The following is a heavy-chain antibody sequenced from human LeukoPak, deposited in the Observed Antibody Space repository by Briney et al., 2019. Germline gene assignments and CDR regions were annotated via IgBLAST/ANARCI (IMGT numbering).Heavy chain of an antibody. J-gene: IGHJ4*02. V-gene: IGHV3-23*01. CDR2: ISGSGGST. Sequence: PGGSLRLSCAASGFTFSSYAMSWVRQAPGKGLEWVSAISGSGGSTYYADSVKGRFTISRDNSKNTLYLQMNSLRAEGTAVYYCAKDLTISTIIVVVSVDYWGQGTLVTVSS. D-gene: IGHD3-22*01. CDR3: AKDLTISTIIVVVSVDY. CDR1: GFTFSSYA.